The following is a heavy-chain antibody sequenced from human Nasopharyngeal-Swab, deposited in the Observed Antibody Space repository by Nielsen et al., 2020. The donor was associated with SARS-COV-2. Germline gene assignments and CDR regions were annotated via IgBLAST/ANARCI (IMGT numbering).Heavy chain of an antibody. CDR3: ARAGDSSGWFPPYYFDY. V-gene: IGHV3-53*01. J-gene: IGHJ4*02. CDR1: GFTVSSNY. D-gene: IGHD6-19*01. Sequence: GESLKISCAASGFTVSSNYMSWVRQAPGKGLEWVSVIYSGGSTYYADSVKGRFTISRDNSKNTLYLQMNSLRAEDTAVYYCARAGDSSGWFPPYYFDYWGQGTLVTVSS. CDR2: IYSGGST.